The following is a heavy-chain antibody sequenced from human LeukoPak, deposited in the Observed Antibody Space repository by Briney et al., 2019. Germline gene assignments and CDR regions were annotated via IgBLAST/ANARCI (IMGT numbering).Heavy chain of an antibody. J-gene: IGHJ4*02. CDR2: INPNSGGT. D-gene: IGHD6-19*01. V-gene: IGHV1-2*06. Sequence: ASVKVSCKASGYTFTGYYMHWVREAPGQGLEWMGRINPNSGGTNYAQKFQGRVTMTRDTSISTAYMELSRLRSDDTAVYYCASQTGIAVAIYDYWGQGTLVTVSS. CDR1: GYTFTGYY. CDR3: ASQTGIAVAIYDY.